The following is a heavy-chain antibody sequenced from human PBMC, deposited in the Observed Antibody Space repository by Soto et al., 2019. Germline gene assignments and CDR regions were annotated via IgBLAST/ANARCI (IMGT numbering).Heavy chain of an antibody. CDR3: ARAGYYGSVTNHYGMDV. Sequence: QVQLVQSGTEVKKPGASVKVSCKASGYTFSSYALHWVRQAPGQRLEWMGWINTVNGHTKYSQEFQGRVTITRDTSASTAYMELSSLRSEVTAVYYCARAGYYGSVTNHYGMDVWGQGTTVTVSS. J-gene: IGHJ6*02. CDR1: GYTFSSYA. V-gene: IGHV1-3*04. D-gene: IGHD3-10*01. CDR2: INTVNGHT.